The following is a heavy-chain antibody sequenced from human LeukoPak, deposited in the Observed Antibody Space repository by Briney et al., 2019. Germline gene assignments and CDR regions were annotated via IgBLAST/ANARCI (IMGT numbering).Heavy chain of an antibody. J-gene: IGHJ4*02. D-gene: IGHD1-26*01. CDR1: GYTFTSYA. CDR3: ARDFPLVVGATTDYFDY. CDR2: INTDNGDT. V-gene: IGHV1-3*04. Sequence: ASVKVSCKASGYTFTSYAMHWVRQAPGQRLEWMAWINTDNGDTKYSQKFQGRVTITRDTSANTVYMELSSLRSEDTAVYYCARDFPLVVGATTDYFDYWGQGTLVTVSS.